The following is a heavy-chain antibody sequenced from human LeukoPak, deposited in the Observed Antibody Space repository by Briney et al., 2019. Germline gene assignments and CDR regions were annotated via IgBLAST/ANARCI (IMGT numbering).Heavy chain of an antibody. CDR1: GFMFSDYY. D-gene: IGHD4-17*01. V-gene: IGHV3-11*04. CDR3: ARDPDGDYDFDH. Sequence: PGGSLRLSCAASGFMFSDYYIFWIRRAPGKGLEWLSHINSNGAVISYADSVKGRFTISRDTAKSSLYLQMNSLKIEDTAIYFCARDPDGDYDFDHWGQGTLVTVSS. CDR2: INSNGAVI. J-gene: IGHJ4*02.